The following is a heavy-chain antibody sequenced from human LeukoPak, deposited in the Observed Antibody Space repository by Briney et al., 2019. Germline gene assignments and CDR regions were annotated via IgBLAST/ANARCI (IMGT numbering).Heavy chain of an antibody. V-gene: IGHV3-7*01. CDR3: ARDWNSYGKVFDY. D-gene: IGHD5-18*01. J-gene: IGHJ4*02. CDR2: IKEDGREI. CDR1: GFTLSSYW. Sequence: GGSLRLSCTASGFTLSSYWMGWVRQAPGKGLEWVANIKEDGREIYNVDSVKGRFTISRDNAKNSLYLQMNSLRAEDTAIYYCARDWNSYGKVFDYWGQGTLVTVSS.